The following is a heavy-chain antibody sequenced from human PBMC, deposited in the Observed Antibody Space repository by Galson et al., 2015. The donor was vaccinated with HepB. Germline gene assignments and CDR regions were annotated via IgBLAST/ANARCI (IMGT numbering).Heavy chain of an antibody. Sequence: SLRLSCAASGFTVSSNYMSWVRQAPGKGLEWVSVIYSGGSTYYADSVKGRFTISRDNSKNTLYLQMNSLRAEDTAVYYCARGLRRYAPLGVDYWGQGTLVTVSS. D-gene: IGHD3-16*01. J-gene: IGHJ4*02. V-gene: IGHV3-66*01. CDR3: ARGLRRYAPLGVDY. CDR1: GFTVSSNY. CDR2: IYSGGST.